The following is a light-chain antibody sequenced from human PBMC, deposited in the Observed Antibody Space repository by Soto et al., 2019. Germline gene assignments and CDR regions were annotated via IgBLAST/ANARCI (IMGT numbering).Light chain of an antibody. CDR1: SSDVGGYNY. Sequence: QSVLTQPASVSGSPGQSITIPCTGTSSDVGGYNYVSWYQQHPGKAPKLMIYDVSNRPSGVSNRFSGSKSGNTASLTISGLQAEDEADYYCSSYTSSSTDYVFGTGTKVTVL. J-gene: IGLJ1*01. CDR3: SSYTSSSTDYV. CDR2: DVS. V-gene: IGLV2-14*01.